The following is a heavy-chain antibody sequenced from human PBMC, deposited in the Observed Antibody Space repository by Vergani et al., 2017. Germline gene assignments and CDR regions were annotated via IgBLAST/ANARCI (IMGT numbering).Heavy chain of an antibody. CDR1: GFSIDNGYY. V-gene: IGHV4-38-2*01. J-gene: IGHJ4*02. CDR2: IYRPGRT. Sequence: QVQLHESCPGLVQPSETLSLTFAVSGFSIDNGYYWDWLRQPPGTGLEWLGSIYRPGRTHFNPSLQCRVPISVDPSNNHFSLRLKSLTAAYTAVYYCARRSGIVYDIFSGTQYFFDFWGQGTLVTVAS. CDR3: ARRSGIVYDIFSGTQYFFDF. D-gene: IGHD3-9*01.